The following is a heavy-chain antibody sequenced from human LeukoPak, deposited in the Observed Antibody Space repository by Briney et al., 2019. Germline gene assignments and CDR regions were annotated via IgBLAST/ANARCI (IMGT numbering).Heavy chain of an antibody. V-gene: IGHV1-24*01. CDR3: VTDAPYFKLELRRGFDY. J-gene: IGHJ4*02. Sequence: GASVKVSCKVSGYTLTELSMHWVRQAPGKGLEWMGGFDPEDGETIYAQKFQGRVTMTEDTSTDTAYMELSSLRSEDTAVYYCVTDAPYFKLELRRGFDYWGQGTLVTVSS. CDR2: FDPEDGET. D-gene: IGHD1-7*01. CDR1: GYTLTELS.